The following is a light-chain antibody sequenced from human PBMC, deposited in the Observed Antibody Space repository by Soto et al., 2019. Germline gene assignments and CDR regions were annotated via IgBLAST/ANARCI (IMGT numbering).Light chain of an antibody. CDR3: QVLDSSSDQYV. J-gene: IGLJ1*01. CDR1: NIGSKG. CDR2: DDS. Sequence: SYELTQPPSVSVAPGQTATITCGGNNIGSKGVHWYQQKPGQAPVLVVYDDSDRPSGITERYSGSNSGNTANLTIRRVEAGDEAEYYCQVLDSSSDQYVLATGTKVTVL. V-gene: IGLV3-21*02.